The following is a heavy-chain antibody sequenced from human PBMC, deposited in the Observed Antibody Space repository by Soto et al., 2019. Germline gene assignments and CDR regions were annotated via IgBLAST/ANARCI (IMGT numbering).Heavy chain of an antibody. Sequence: TSETLSLTCAVYGGSFSGYYWSWIRQPPGKGLEWIGEINHSGSTNYNPSLKSRVTISVDTSKNQFSLKLSSVTAADTAVYYCARWPGRHYYGWDYYYYGMDVCGQRTTVTVSS. CDR2: INHSGST. J-gene: IGHJ6*02. CDR1: GGSFSGYY. D-gene: IGHD3-10*01. V-gene: IGHV4-34*01. CDR3: ARWPGRHYYGWDYYYYGMDV.